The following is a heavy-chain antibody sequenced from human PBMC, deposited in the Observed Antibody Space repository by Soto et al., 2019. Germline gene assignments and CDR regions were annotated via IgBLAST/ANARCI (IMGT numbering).Heavy chain of an antibody. CDR3: ARHQVAATAYPYYGMDV. CDR2: IDPSDSYT. V-gene: IGHV5-10-1*01. CDR1: GYSFTSYW. Sequence: GESLKISCKGSGYSFTSYWISWVRQMPGKGLEWMGRIDPSDSYTNYSPSFQGHVTISDEKYISTAYLQWSSLKASDTAMYYCARHQVAATAYPYYGMDVLGQGTTVTVSS. J-gene: IGHJ6*02. D-gene: IGHD2-15*01.